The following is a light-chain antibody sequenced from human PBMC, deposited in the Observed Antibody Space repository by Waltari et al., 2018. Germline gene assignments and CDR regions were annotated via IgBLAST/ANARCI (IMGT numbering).Light chain of an antibody. CDR2: GAS. CDR1: QSVSSN. J-gene: IGKJ1*01. CDR3: QQYNNWPPWT. V-gene: IGKV3-15*01. Sequence: EIVMTQSPATLSGSLGERASLSCRASQSVSSNLAWYQQNPGQAPRLLIYGASTRATGIPARFSGSGSGTEFTLTISSLQSEDFAVYYCQQYNNWPPWTFGQGTKVEIK.